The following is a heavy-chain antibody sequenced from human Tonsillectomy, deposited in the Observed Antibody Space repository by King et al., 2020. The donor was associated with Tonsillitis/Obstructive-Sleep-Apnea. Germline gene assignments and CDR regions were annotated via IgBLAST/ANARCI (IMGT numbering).Heavy chain of an antibody. CDR3: AREDGGNSGYYYYYYMDV. CDR2: IYYSGST. Sequence: LQLQESGPGLVKPSETLSLTCTVSGGSISSYYWSWIRQPPGKGLEWIGYIYYSGSTNYNPSLKSRVTISVDTSKNQFSLKLSSVTAADTAVYYCAREDGGNSGYYYYYYMDVWGKGTTVTVSS. CDR1: GGSISSYY. D-gene: IGHD4-23*01. V-gene: IGHV4-59*01. J-gene: IGHJ6*03.